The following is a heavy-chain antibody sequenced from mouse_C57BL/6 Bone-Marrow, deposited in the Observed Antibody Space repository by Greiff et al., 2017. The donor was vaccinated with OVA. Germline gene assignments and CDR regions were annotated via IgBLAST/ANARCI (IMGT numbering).Heavy chain of an antibody. CDR3: ARSGDWDEDY. V-gene: IGHV1-81*01. J-gene: IGHJ2*01. CDR1: GYTFTSYG. Sequence: QVQLQQSGAELVRPGASVKLSCTASGYTFTSYGISWVKQRTGQGLEWIGEIYPRNGNTNYNEKFKGKATLTADKSSSTAYLELSSLTSEDSAVYFCARSGDWDEDYWGQGNALTVTS. CDR2: IYPRNGNT. D-gene: IGHD4-1*01.